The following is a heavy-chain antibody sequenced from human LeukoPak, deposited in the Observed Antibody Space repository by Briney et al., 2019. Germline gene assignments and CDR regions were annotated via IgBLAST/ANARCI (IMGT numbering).Heavy chain of an antibody. J-gene: IGHJ4*02. Sequence: PSETLSLTCTVSGGSISSGGYYWSWIRQHPGKGLEWIGYIYYSGSTYYSPSLKSRVTISVDTSKNQFSLKLSSVTAADTAVYYCARSSPYTGYFDYWGQGTLVTVSS. D-gene: IGHD3-10*01. CDR1: GGSISSGGYY. CDR2: IYYSGST. CDR3: ARSSPYTGYFDY. V-gene: IGHV4-31*03.